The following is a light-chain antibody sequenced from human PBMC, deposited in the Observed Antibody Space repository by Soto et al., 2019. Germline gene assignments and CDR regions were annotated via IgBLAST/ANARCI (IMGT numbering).Light chain of an antibody. Sequence: DIQMTQSPSTLSGSVGDRVTITCRASQTISSWLAWYQQKPGKAPKLLIYKASTLKSGVPSRFSGSGSGTEFTLIISSLQPDDFATNYCQQYNNYSEAFGKGTKLEIK. V-gene: IGKV1-5*03. CDR1: QTISSW. J-gene: IGKJ1*01. CDR3: QQYNNYSEA. CDR2: KAS.